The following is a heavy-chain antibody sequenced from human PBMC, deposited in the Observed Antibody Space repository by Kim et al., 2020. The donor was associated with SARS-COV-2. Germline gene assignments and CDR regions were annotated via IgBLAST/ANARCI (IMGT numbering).Heavy chain of an antibody. V-gene: IGHV3-23*01. D-gene: IGHD5-12*01. CDR1: GFTFSSYA. J-gene: IGHJ4*02. CDR2: ISGSGGST. Sequence: GGSLRLSCAASGFTFSSYAMSWVRQAPGKGLEWVSAISGSGGSTYYADSVKGRFTISRDNSKNTLYLQMNSLRAEDTAVYYCAKDLVATPPGKGLLRQFFPFDYWGQGTLVTVSS. CDR3: AKDLVATPPGKGLLRQFFPFDY.